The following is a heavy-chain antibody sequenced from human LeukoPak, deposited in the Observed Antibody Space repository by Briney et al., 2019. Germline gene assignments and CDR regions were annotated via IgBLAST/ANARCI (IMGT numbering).Heavy chain of an antibody. CDR3: SKGANKYYALLTGYDAY. CDR2: ISGSGGST. Sequence: PGGSLRLSCAASGFTFSIYAMSCVRQAPGKGGECVSAISGSGGSTYYADSVKGLFTISRETSKNTLYLQMNSLRAEDTAVYYCSKGANKYYALLTGYDAYWGQGTLVTASS. CDR1: GFTFSIYA. D-gene: IGHD3-9*01. V-gene: IGHV3-23*01. J-gene: IGHJ4*02.